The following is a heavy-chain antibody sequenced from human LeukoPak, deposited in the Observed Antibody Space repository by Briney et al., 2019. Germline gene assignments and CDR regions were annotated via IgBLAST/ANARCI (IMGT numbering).Heavy chain of an antibody. J-gene: IGHJ4*02. CDR3: AKSDY. CDR1: GFSFSTYS. CDR2: IVGSSSTI. V-gene: IGHV3-48*01. Sequence: GGSLRLSCAASGFSFSTYSMNWVRQAPGKGLEWVSYIVGSSSTIYYADSVKGRFTISRDNSKNTLYLQMNSLRAEDTAVYYCAKSDYWGQGTLVTVSS.